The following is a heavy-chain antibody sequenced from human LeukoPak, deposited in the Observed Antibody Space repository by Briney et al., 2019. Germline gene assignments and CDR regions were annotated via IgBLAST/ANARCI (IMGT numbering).Heavy chain of an antibody. CDR3: AKDIDSSGWNTL. Sequence: GGSLRLSCAASGFTFGDYGNHWVRQIPGKGLEWVSLISGDGGNTYYADSVKGRFTISRDNSINSLYLQMNSLRTEDTAFYYCAKDIDSSGWNTLWGQGTLVTVSS. CDR1: GFTFGDYG. CDR2: ISGDGGNT. V-gene: IGHV3-43*02. J-gene: IGHJ4*02. D-gene: IGHD6-19*01.